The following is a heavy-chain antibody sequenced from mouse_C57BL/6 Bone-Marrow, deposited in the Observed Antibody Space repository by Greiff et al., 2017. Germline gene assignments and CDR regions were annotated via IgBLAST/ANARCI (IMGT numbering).Heavy chain of an antibody. D-gene: IGHD1-1*01. Sequence: QVQLQQPGAELVKPGASVKMSCKASGYTFTSYWITWVKQRPGQGLEWIGDIYPGSGSTNYNEKFKSKATLTVDTSSRTAYMQLSSLTSEDSAVYYCAEDYGSLWYFDVWGTGTTVTVSS. CDR1: GYTFTSYW. V-gene: IGHV1-55*01. CDR2: IYPGSGST. J-gene: IGHJ1*03. CDR3: AEDYGSLWYFDV.